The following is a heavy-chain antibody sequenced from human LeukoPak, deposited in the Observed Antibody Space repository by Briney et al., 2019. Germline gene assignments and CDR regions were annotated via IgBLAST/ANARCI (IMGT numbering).Heavy chain of an antibody. J-gene: IGHJ4*02. CDR1: GFTFSSYG. Sequence: PGGSLRLSCAASGFTFSSYGMSWVRQAPGKGLEWVSAISGSGGSTYYADSVKGRFTISRDNSKNTLYLQMNSLRAEDTAVYYCAKPYDFWSGYYNFDYWGQGTLVTVSS. CDR2: ISGSGGST. V-gene: IGHV3-23*01. D-gene: IGHD3-3*01. CDR3: AKPYDFWSGYYNFDY.